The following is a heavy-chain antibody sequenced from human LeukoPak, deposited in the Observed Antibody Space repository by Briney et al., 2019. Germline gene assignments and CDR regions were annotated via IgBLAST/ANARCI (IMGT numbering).Heavy chain of an antibody. CDR1: GLTFSDNY. J-gene: IGHJ6*02. CDR3: ARGSGVRGGWYYYYYGMDV. D-gene: IGHD3-10*01. Sequence: GGALRLSCAASGLTFSDNYMSWIRQAPGKGLEWVSYISSSGSTIYYADSVKGRFTISRDNAKNSLYLQMNSLRAEDTAVYYCARGSGVRGGWYYYYYGMDVWGQGTTVTVSS. V-gene: IGHV3-11*01. CDR2: ISSSGSTI.